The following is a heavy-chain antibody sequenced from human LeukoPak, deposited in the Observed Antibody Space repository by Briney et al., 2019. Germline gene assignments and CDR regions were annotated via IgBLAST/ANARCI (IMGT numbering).Heavy chain of an antibody. V-gene: IGHV3-23*01. CDR1: GFXFSSYA. J-gene: IGHJ6*02. Sequence: GGSLRLSCAASGFXFSSYAISWVRQAPGKGLEWVSAISGSGGSTYYADSVKGRFTISRDNSKNTLYLQMNSLRAEDTAVYYCANAEIAVAGTDYYYYYGMDVWGQGTTVTVSS. CDR2: ISGSGGST. D-gene: IGHD6-19*01. CDR3: ANAEIAVAGTDYYYYYGMDV.